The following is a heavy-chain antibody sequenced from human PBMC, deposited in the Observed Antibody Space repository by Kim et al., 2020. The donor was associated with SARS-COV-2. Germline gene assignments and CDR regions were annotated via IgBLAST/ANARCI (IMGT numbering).Heavy chain of an antibody. J-gene: IGHJ4*02. CDR2: IYPGDSDT. Sequence: GESLKISCKGSGYSFTSYWIGWVRQMPGKGLEWMGIIYPGDSDTRYSPSFQGQVTISADKSISTAYLHWSSLKASDTAMYYCAIHATPKYSGSPRLPDYWGQGTLVTVSS. CDR1: GYSFTSYW. V-gene: IGHV5-51*01. CDR3: AIHATPKYSGSPRLPDY. D-gene: IGHD1-26*01.